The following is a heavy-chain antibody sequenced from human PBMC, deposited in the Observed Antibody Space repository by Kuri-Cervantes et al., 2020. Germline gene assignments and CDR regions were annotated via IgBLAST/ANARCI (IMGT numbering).Heavy chain of an antibody. Sequence: SETLSLTCTVSGGSISTYYWSWIRQPPGKGLEWIGYIYYSGGTNYNPSLKSRVTISVDTSKNQFSLRLTSVTAADTAVYYCARGVEGFLDYFNYWGQGTLVTDSS. CDR1: GGSISTYY. CDR2: IYYSGGT. CDR3: ARGVEGFLDYFNY. J-gene: IGHJ4*02. V-gene: IGHV4-59*01. D-gene: IGHD2-15*01.